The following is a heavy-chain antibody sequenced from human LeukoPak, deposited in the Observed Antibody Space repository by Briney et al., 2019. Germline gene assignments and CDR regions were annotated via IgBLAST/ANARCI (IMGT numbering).Heavy chain of an antibody. Sequence: ASVKVSCKASGGTFSSYAISLVRQAPGQGLEWMGGIIPIFGTANYAQKFQGRVTITADESTSTAYMELSSLRSEDTAVYYCARSPQYSGSYSRYWGQGTLVTVSS. V-gene: IGHV1-69*13. CDR3: ARSPQYSGSYSRY. D-gene: IGHD1-26*01. CDR2: IIPIFGTA. CDR1: GGTFSSYA. J-gene: IGHJ1*01.